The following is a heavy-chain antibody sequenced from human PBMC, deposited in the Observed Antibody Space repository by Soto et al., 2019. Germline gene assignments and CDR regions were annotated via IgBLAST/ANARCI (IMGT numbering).Heavy chain of an antibody. V-gene: IGHV1-18*01. CDR2: ISTHSGNT. CDR1: GYTFLNYG. Sequence: QVKLVQSGAEVKKPGAAVKVSCKASGYTFLNYGISWVRQAPGEGLQWMGWISTHSGNTNYAQKFQGRVTMTTDSATKTVRLELRSLRSDDTALYFCTRHRYCASDRCPPGWPDYWGQGTLVAVSS. D-gene: IGHD2-15*01. J-gene: IGHJ4*02. CDR3: TRHRYCASDRCPPGWPDY.